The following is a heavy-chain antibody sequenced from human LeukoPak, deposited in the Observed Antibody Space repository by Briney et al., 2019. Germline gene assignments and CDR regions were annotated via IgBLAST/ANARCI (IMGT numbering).Heavy chain of an antibody. CDR3: ARDRIVVVPAARVYYYYGMDV. J-gene: IGHJ6*04. D-gene: IGHD2-2*01. V-gene: IGHV3-48*03. Sequence: GSLRLSCAASGFTFSSYEMNWVRQAPGKGLEWVSYISSSGSTIYYADSVKGRFTISRDNAKNSLYLQMNSLRAEDTAVYYSARDRIVVVPAARVYYYYGMDVWGKGTTVTVSS. CDR1: GFTFSSYE. CDR2: ISSSGSTI.